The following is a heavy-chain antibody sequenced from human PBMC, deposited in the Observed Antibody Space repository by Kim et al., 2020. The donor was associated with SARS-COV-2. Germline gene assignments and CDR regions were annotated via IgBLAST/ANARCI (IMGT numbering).Heavy chain of an antibody. J-gene: IGHJ4*02. Sequence: GGSLRLSCAASGFTFSSYAMHWVRQAPGKGLEWVAVISYDGSNKYYADSVKGRFTISRDNSKNTLYLQMNSLRAEDTAVYYCARGRLLWFGELFDYWGQG. V-gene: IGHV3-30*04. CDR3: ARGRLLWFGELFDY. CDR1: GFTFSSYA. CDR2: ISYDGSNK. D-gene: IGHD3-10*01.